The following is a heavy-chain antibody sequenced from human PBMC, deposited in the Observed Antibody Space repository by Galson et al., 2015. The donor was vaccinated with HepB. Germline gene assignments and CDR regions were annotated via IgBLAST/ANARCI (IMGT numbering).Heavy chain of an antibody. V-gene: IGHV3-74*01. CDR2: ISTDGTST. CDR1: GFTLSSNW. D-gene: IGHD2-2*01. J-gene: IGHJ4*02. Sequence: SLRLSCAASGFTLSSNWMYWVRQAPGKGLLWVSRISTDGTSTTYADSVKGRFTISRDNAKNTLYLQMNSLRVEDSAVYYCARANNASCYNWGQGTLVTVSS. CDR3: ARANNASCYN.